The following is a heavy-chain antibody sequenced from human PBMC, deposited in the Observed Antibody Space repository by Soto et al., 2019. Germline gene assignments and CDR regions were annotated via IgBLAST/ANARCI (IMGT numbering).Heavy chain of an antibody. Sequence: KPSETMSLTCAVYGGSLSGYYSRWIRQPPGKGLEWIGEINHSGSTNYNPSLKSRVTISVDTSKTQFSLKLSSVTAADTAVYYCARGGLVTIFGVVTRDFDYWGQGTLVTVS. CDR3: ARGGLVTIFGVVTRDFDY. D-gene: IGHD3-3*01. CDR2: INHSGST. CDR1: GGSLSGYY. J-gene: IGHJ4*02. V-gene: IGHV4-34*01.